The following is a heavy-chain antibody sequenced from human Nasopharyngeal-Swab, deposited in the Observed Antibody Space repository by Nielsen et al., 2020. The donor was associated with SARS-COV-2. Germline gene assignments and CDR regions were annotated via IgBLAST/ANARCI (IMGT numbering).Heavy chain of an antibody. Sequence: GESLKISCAGSGFIFSSYAMTWVRQAPGKGLEWVSVINASGGTTYYAASVQGRFTISRDNSKNMLYLQMNSLRAEDTALYYCAKNSGVFGGYLDYWGQGALVTVSS. D-gene: IGHD3-16*01. CDR3: AKNSGVFGGYLDY. CDR2: INASGGTT. V-gene: IGHV3-23*01. CDR1: GFIFSSYA. J-gene: IGHJ4*02.